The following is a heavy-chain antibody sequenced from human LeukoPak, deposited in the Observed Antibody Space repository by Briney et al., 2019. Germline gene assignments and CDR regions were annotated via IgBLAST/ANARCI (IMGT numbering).Heavy chain of an antibody. CDR3: ARESETSGWYDY. CDR1: GFIFDNYA. D-gene: IGHD6-19*01. CDR2: ISGDGGST. Sequence: GGSLRLSCAAPGFIFDNYAIHCVRQAPGKGLEWVSLISGDGGSTFYADSVRGRFTISRDNTRKSLSLQMSSLRSEDTALYYCARESETSGWYDYWGQGTLVTVSS. J-gene: IGHJ4*02. V-gene: IGHV3-43*02.